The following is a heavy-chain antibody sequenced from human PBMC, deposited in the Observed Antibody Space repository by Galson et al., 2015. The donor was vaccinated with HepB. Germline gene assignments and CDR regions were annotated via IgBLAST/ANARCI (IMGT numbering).Heavy chain of an antibody. J-gene: IGHJ3*02. CDR3: ARDRSTHDAFDI. CDR1: NYTFTSYD. V-gene: IGHV1-18*01. Sequence: SVKVSCKASNYTFTSYDISWVRQAPGQGLEWMGWISTYNGNTNYALKLQGRVTMTTDTSTTTAYMELRSLRSDDTAVYYCARDRSTHDAFDIWGQGTMVTVSS. D-gene: IGHD1-14*01. CDR2: ISTYNGNT.